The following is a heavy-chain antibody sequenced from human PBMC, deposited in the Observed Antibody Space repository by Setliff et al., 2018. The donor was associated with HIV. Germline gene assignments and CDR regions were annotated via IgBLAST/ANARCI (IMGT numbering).Heavy chain of an antibody. D-gene: IGHD6-13*01. CDR2: INHSGST. Sequence: SETLSLTCAVYGGSFSGYYWSWIRQPPGKGLEWIGEINHSGSTNYNPSLKSRVTISVDTSMDQFSLKLNSMTAADTAVYYCAAASSWDPLLDYWGQGTLVTSPQ. V-gene: IGHV4-34*01. J-gene: IGHJ4*02. CDR3: AAASSWDPLLDY. CDR1: GGSFSGYY.